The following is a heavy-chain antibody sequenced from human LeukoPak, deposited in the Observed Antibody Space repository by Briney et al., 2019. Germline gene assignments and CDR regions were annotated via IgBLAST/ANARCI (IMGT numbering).Heavy chain of an antibody. V-gene: IGHV4-59*01. J-gene: IGHJ6*03. CDR2: IYYSGST. Sequence: PSETLSLTCTVSGGSISSYYWSWIRQPPGKGLEWIGYIYYSGSTNYNPSLKSRVTISVDTSKNQFSLKLSSVTAADTAVYYCARDKMDSYGFYYYYMDVWGKGTTVTVSS. CDR1: GGSISSYY. D-gene: IGHD5-18*01. CDR3: ARDKMDSYGFYYYYMDV.